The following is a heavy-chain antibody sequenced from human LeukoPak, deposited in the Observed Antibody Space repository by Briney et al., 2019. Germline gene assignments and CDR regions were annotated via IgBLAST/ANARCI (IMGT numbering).Heavy chain of an antibody. D-gene: IGHD3-10*01. Sequence: PSETLSLTCAVSGGSISTFYWSWIRQPPGKGLEWIGYIYTSGGTNYNPSLKSRVTISVDTSKNQFSLKLGSVTAADTAIYYCARQPYGSSVDSWGQGTLVIVSS. CDR2: IYTSGGT. V-gene: IGHV4-4*09. J-gene: IGHJ4*02. CDR1: GGSISTFY. CDR3: ARQPYGSSVDS.